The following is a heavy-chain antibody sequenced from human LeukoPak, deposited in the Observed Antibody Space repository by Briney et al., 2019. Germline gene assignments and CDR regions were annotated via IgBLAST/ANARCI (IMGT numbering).Heavy chain of an antibody. J-gene: IGHJ4*02. V-gene: IGHV3-23*01. CDR1: GFTFCSYA. D-gene: IGHD2-2*01. CDR2: ISGSGGST. Sequence: GGSLRLSCAASGFTFCSYAMSWVRQAPGKGLERVSAISGSGGSTYYADSVKGRFTISRDNSKNTLYLQMNSLRAEDPAVYYCAKEFSVVPAAYNYWGQGTLVTVSS. CDR3: AKEFSVVPAAYNY.